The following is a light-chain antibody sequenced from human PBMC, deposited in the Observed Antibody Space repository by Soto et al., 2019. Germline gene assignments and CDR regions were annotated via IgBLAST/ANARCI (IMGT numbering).Light chain of an antibody. J-gene: IGLJ3*02. CDR2: SNN. Sequence: QSVLTQPPSASGTPGQRVTISCSGSSSNIGSNTVNWYQQLPGTAPKLLIYSNNQRPSGVPDRFSGSKSGTSASLAISGLQSEDEADYYCSSYTTAYTQVFGGGTKVTVL. V-gene: IGLV1-44*01. CDR1: SSNIGSNT. CDR3: SSYTTAYTQV.